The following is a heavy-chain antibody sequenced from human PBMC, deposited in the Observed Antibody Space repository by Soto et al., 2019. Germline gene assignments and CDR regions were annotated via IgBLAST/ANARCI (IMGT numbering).Heavy chain of an antibody. CDR3: ASSYGVNWYGDF. D-gene: IGHD1-1*01. Sequence: QVQLVQSGAEVRKPGSSVKVSCHSSGDSFNDYPVTWVRQAPGQGLEWMGGTIPVSGTTNYAQEFQGRVTITADVSTSTVYMELSSLKYEDTALYYCASSYGVNWYGDFWGQGTLVTVSS. CDR1: GDSFNDYP. CDR2: TIPVSGTT. V-gene: IGHV1-69*01. J-gene: IGHJ4*02.